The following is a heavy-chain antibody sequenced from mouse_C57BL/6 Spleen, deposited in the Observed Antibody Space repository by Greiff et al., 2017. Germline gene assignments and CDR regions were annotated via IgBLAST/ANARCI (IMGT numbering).Heavy chain of an antibody. CDR2: IDPSDSYT. CDR3: ASGYGVYYAMDY. D-gene: IGHD3-2*02. J-gene: IGHJ4*01. CDR1: GYTFTSYW. V-gene: IGHV1-69*01. Sequence: QVQLQQPGAELVMPGASVKLSCKASGYTFTSYWMHWVKQRPGQGLEWIGEIDPSDSYTNYNQKFKGKSTLTVDKSSSTAYMQLSSLTSEDSAVYYCASGYGVYYAMDYWGQGASVTVSS.